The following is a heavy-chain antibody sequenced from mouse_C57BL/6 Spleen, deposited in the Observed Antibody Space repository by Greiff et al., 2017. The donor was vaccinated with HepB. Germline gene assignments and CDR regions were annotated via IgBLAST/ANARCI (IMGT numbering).Heavy chain of an antibody. CDR2: IDPETGGT. CDR1: GYTFTDYE. J-gene: IGHJ3*01. V-gene: IGHV1-15*01. Sequence: VQLQQSGAELVRPGASVTLSCKASGYTFTDYEMHWVKQTPVHGLEWIGAIDPETGGTAYNQKFKGKAILTADKSSSTAYMELRSLTSEDSAVYYCTRWGYGSSYLAYWGQGTLVTVSA. D-gene: IGHD1-1*01. CDR3: TRWGYGSSYLAY.